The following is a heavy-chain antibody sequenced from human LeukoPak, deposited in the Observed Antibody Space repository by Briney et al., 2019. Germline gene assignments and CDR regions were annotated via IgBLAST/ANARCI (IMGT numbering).Heavy chain of an antibody. CDR3: VKDPTYFDY. Sequence: GGSLTLSCAVSGFTFSAYRMSWVRQAPGKGLEWVSSISSGSNSIYYTDSVKGRFTISRDNAKDSLYLEMNSLRAEDTAIYYCVKDPTYFDYWGQGTLVTVSS. V-gene: IGHV3-21*01. J-gene: IGHJ4*02. CDR1: GFTFSAYR. CDR2: ISSGSNSI.